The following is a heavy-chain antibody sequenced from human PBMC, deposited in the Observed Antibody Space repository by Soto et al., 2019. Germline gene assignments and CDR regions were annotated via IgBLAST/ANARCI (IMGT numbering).Heavy chain of an antibody. J-gene: IGHJ4*02. D-gene: IGHD5-18*01. Sequence: QVQLVESGGGVVQPGRSLRLSCAASGFTFSSYGMHWVRQAPGKGLEWVAVIWYDGSNKYYADSVKGRFTNSRDNSKNTLYLQMNSLRAEDTAVYYCARDQGRGYNYGFDYWGQGTLVTVSS. V-gene: IGHV3-33*01. CDR2: IWYDGSNK. CDR3: ARDQGRGYNYGFDY. CDR1: GFTFSSYG.